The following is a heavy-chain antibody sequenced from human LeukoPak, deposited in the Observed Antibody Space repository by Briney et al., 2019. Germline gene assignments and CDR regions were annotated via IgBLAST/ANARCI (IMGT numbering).Heavy chain of an antibody. CDR3: ARGPYSSGWPIYFLY. J-gene: IGHJ4*02. Sequence: ASVKVSCKASGYTFTSYGISWVRQAPGQGREWMGWISAYNGNTNYAQKLQGRVTMTTDTSTSTAYMELRSLRSDDTAVYDCARGPYSSGWPIYFLYWGQGTLVTVSS. CDR2: ISAYNGNT. CDR1: GYTFTSYG. D-gene: IGHD6-19*01. V-gene: IGHV1-18*01.